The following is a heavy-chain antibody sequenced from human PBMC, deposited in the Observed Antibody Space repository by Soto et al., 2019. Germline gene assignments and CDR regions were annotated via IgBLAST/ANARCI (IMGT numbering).Heavy chain of an antibody. J-gene: IGHJ4*02. CDR1: GGSIISYY. Sequence: SETLSLTCTVSGGSIISYYWSWIRQPPGKGLEWIGYIYYSGSTNYNPSLKSRVTISVDTSKNQFSLKLSSVTAADTAVYYCARGGWNPKGSYDYWSQGTLVTVS. CDR3: ARGGWNPKGSYDY. D-gene: IGHD1-1*01. V-gene: IGHV4-59*01. CDR2: IYYSGST.